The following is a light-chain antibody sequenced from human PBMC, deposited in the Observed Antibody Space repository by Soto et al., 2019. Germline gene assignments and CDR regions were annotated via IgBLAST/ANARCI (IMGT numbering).Light chain of an antibody. J-gene: IGKJ1*01. Sequence: EIVLTQSPGTLSLSPGERATLSCSASQSVSSSYLAWYQQKPGQAPRPLIYGASSRAIGIPDRFSGSGSGTDFTLTISRLEPEDVAVYYCQHYCSSPLTFGQGTKVEIK. CDR1: QSVSSSY. CDR3: QHYCSSPLT. CDR2: GAS. V-gene: IGKV3-20*01.